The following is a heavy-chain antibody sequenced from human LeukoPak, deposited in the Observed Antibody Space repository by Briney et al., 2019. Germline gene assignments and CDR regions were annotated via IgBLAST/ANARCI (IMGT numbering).Heavy chain of an antibody. J-gene: IGHJ4*02. Sequence: SETLSLTCTVSGGSISSYYWSWIRQPPGKGLEWIGYIYYSGSTNYNPSLKSRVTISVDTSKNQFSLKLSSVTAADTAMYYCARELWFGELWHFDYWAQGTLVTVSS. CDR2: IYYSGST. V-gene: IGHV4-59*01. CDR3: ARELWFGELWHFDY. CDR1: GGSISSYY. D-gene: IGHD3-10*01.